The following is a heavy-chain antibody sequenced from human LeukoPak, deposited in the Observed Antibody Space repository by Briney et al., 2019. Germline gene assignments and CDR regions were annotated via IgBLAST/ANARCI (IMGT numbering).Heavy chain of an antibody. CDR1: GFTFSSYW. Sequence: PGGSLRLSCAASGFTFSSYWMSWVRQAPGKGLEWVANIKQDGSEKYYVDSVKGRFTISRDNAKNSLYLQMNSLRAEDTAVYYCARDPFRGVIGFDPWGQGTLVTVSS. D-gene: IGHD3-16*02. CDR2: IKQDGSEK. V-gene: IGHV3-7*01. CDR3: ARDPFRGVIGFDP. J-gene: IGHJ5*02.